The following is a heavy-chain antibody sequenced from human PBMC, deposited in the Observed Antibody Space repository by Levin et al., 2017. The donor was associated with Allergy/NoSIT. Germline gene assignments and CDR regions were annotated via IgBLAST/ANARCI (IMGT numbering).Heavy chain of an antibody. CDR1: GYSFTSYW. V-gene: IGHV5-51*01. J-gene: IGHJ6*03. D-gene: IGHD2-2*01. CDR3: ARSIVVVPAASPEGDYYMDV. Sequence: GESLKISCKGSGYSFTSYWIGWVRQMPGKGLEWMGIIYPGDSDTRYSPSFQGQVTISADKSISTAYLQWSSLKASDTAMYYCARSIVVVPAASPEGDYYMDVWGKGTTVTVSS. CDR2: IYPGDSDT.